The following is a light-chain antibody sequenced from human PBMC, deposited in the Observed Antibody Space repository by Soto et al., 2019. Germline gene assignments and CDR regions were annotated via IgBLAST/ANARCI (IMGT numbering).Light chain of an antibody. J-gene: IGKJ4*01. Sequence: EIVLTQSPATLSLSPGERATLSCRASQSVSSYLAWYQQKPGQAPRLLIYDASNRATGIPARFSGSGSGTDFTLTISSLDPEDFAVYYCKQRSNSPLTFGGGTKVEIK. CDR3: KQRSNSPLT. V-gene: IGKV3-11*01. CDR2: DAS. CDR1: QSVSSY.